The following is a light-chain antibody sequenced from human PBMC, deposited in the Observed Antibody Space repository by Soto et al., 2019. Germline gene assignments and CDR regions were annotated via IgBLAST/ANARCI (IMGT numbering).Light chain of an antibody. CDR2: AAS. V-gene: IGKV1-27*01. CDR3: QKYMSAPLT. J-gene: IGKJ4*01. Sequence: DIQMTQTPSSLSASVGDRVTIACRASQGISHYLAWYQQKPGKTPKLLIYAASILKSGVPSRFSGSGSGTDFTLTISSLQREGVATYFCQKYMSAPLTFGGGTKVEIK. CDR1: QGISHY.